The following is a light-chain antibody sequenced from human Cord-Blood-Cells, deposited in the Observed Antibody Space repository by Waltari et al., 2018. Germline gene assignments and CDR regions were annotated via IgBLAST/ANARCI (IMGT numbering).Light chain of an antibody. CDR3: SSYTSSSTPWV. V-gene: IGLV2-14*01. CDR1: SRDVGGYNY. Sequence: QSALTQPASVSGSPGQSITISCTGTSRDVGGYNYVSWYQQHPGKAPKRMIYDVSNRPSGVSNRFSGSKSGNTASLTISGLQAEDEADYYCSSYTSSSTPWVFGGGTKLTVL. J-gene: IGLJ3*02. CDR2: DVS.